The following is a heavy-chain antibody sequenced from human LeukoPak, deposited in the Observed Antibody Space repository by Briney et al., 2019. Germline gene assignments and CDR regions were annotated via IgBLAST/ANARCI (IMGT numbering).Heavy chain of an antibody. CDR3: ARGGLYYYDSSGYYYAYDY. J-gene: IGHJ4*02. Sequence: SETLSLPCTVSGGSTSSGSYYCSWIRQPAGKGLEWIGRIYTSGNTNYNPSLKSRVTISVDTSKNQFSLKLSSVTAADTAVYYCARGGLYYYDSSGYYYAYDYWGQGTLVTVSS. D-gene: IGHD3-22*01. CDR2: IYTSGNT. CDR1: GGSTSSGSYY. V-gene: IGHV4-61*02.